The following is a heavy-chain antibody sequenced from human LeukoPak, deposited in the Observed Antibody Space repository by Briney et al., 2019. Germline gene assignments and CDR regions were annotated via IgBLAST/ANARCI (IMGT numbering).Heavy chain of an antibody. Sequence: PGGSLRLSCAAPGFTFSGSAMHWVRQASGKGLEWVGRIRSKANSYATAYAASVKGRFTISRDDSKNTAYLQMNSLKTEDTAVYYCTRHYDDYVWGSYRYGYDYWGQGTLVTVSS. CDR3: TRHYDDYVWGSYRYGYDY. CDR2: IRSKANSYAT. J-gene: IGHJ4*02. D-gene: IGHD3-16*02. CDR1: GFTFSGSA. V-gene: IGHV3-73*01.